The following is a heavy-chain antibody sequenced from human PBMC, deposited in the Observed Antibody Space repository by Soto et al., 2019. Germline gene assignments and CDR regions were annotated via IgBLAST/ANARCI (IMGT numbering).Heavy chain of an antibody. D-gene: IGHD5-12*01. Sequence: ASVKVSCKASGYTFTGYYMHWVRQAPGQGLEWMGWINPNSGGTNYAQKFQGRVTMTRDTSISTAYMELSRLRSDDTAVYHCARDRGIVATMFDPGPAFWGQGTLVTVSS. CDR3: ARDRGIVATMFDPGPAF. J-gene: IGHJ4*02. V-gene: IGHV1-2*02. CDR2: INPNSGGT. CDR1: GYTFTGYY.